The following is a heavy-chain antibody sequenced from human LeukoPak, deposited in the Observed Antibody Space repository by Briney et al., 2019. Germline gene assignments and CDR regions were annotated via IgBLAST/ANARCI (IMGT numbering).Heavy chain of an antibody. V-gene: IGHV1-46*01. CDR1: GYTFTSYY. CDR3: ARVKYSYGTPYYFDY. D-gene: IGHD5-18*01. CDR2: INPSGGST. J-gene: IGHJ4*02. Sequence: ASVKVSCKASGYTFTSYYMHWVRQAPGQGLEWMGIINPSGGSTSYAQKFQGRVAMTRDTSTSTVYMELSSLRSEDTAVYYCARVKYSYGTPYYFDYWGQGTLVTVSS.